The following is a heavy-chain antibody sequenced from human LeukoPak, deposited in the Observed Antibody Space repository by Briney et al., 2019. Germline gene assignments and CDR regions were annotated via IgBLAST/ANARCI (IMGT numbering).Heavy chain of an antibody. Sequence: ASVKVSCKASGYTFTSYDINWVRQAPGQGLEWMGIINPSGGSTSYAQKFQGRVTMTRDTSTSTVYMELSSLRSEDTAVYYCARALGDWFDPWGQGTLVTVSS. CDR2: INPSGGST. V-gene: IGHV1-46*01. J-gene: IGHJ5*02. CDR3: ARALGDWFDP. D-gene: IGHD3-16*01. CDR1: GYTFTSYD.